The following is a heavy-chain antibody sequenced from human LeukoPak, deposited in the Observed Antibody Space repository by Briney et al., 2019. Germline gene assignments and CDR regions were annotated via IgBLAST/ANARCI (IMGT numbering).Heavy chain of an antibody. J-gene: IGHJ4*02. V-gene: IGHV4-34*01. CDR1: GGSFSGYY. CDR2: INHSGST. D-gene: IGHD2-21*02. CDR3: ARARPATAIVPYYFDY. Sequence: SETLSLTCAVYGGSFSGYYWSWIRQPPGKGLEWIGEINHSGSTNYNPSLKSRVTISVDTSKNQFSLKLSSVTAAGTAVYYCARARPATAIVPYYFDYWGQGTLVTVSS.